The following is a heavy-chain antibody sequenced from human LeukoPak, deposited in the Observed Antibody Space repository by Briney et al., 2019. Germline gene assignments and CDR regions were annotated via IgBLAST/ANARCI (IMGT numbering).Heavy chain of an antibody. CDR3: AKDQTMYSGSYYGFDY. J-gene: IGHJ4*02. CDR1: GFTFSSYS. CDR2: ISGSGGST. V-gene: IGHV3-23*01. Sequence: GGSLRLSCAASGFTFSSYSMSWVRQAPGKGLEWVSAISGSGGSTYYADSVKGRFTISRDNSKNTLYLQMNSLRAEDTAVYYCAKDQTMYSGSYYGFDYWGQGTLVTVSS. D-gene: IGHD1-26*01.